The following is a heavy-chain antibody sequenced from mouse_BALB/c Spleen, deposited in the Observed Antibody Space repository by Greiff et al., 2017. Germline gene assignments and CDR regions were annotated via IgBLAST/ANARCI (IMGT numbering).Heavy chain of an antibody. J-gene: IGHJ3*01. Sequence: EVQRVESGGGLVQPGGSLRLSCATSGFTFTDYYMSWVRQPPGKALEWLGFIRNKANGYTTEYSASVKGRFTISRDNSQSILYLQMNTLRAEDSATYYCARGYDGFAYWGQGTLVTVSA. CDR3: ARGYDGFAY. CDR2: IRNKANGYTT. CDR1: GFTFTDYY. V-gene: IGHV7-3*02. D-gene: IGHD2-3*01.